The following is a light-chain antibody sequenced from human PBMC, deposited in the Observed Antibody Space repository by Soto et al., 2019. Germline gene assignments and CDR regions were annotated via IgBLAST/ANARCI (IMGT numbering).Light chain of an antibody. Sequence: DIQITQSPSSLSASLGDRVTITYRASQCIGVYLAWVQQKPGKDPMLLIYAASTLQSGVLSRFSGSGSGTDFTLTISSLQPEDFATYYCQKYNRAPRTFGGGTNVEIK. CDR1: QCIGVY. CDR3: QKYNRAPRT. V-gene: IGKV1-27*01. CDR2: AAS. J-gene: IGKJ4*02.